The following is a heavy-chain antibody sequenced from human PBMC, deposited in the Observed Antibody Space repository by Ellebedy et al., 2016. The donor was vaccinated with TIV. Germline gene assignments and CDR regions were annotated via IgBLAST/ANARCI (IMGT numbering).Heavy chain of an antibody. CDR3: ARRPQGSWDFDY. V-gene: IGHV3-21*01. CDR2: ISSSSSYI. J-gene: IGHJ4*02. Sequence: PGGSLRLSCAASGFTFSSYNMNWVRQAPGKGLEWVSSISSSSSYIYYADSVKGRFTISRDNAKNSLYLQMNSLRAEDTAVYYCARRPQGSWDFDYWGQGTLVTVSS. D-gene: IGHD2-15*01. CDR1: GFTFSSYN.